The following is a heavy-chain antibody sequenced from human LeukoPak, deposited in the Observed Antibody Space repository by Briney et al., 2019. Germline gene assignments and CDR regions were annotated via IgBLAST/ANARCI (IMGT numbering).Heavy chain of an antibody. V-gene: IGHV1-69*13. J-gene: IGHJ4*02. CDR2: IIPIFGTA. CDR3: ARDCGTSCYDY. D-gene: IGHD2-2*01. Sequence: ASVKVSCKASGYTFTSYGISWVRQAPGQGLEWMGGIIPIFGTANYAQKFQGRVTITADESTSTAYMELSSLRSEDTAVYYCARDCGTSCYDYWGQGTLVTVSS. CDR1: GYTFTSYG.